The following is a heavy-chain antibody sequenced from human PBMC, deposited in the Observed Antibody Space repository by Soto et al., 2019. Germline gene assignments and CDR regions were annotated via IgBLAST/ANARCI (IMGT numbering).Heavy chain of an antibody. CDR3: AADPRFLEWLLSDDAFDI. V-gene: IGHV5-10-1*01. J-gene: IGHJ3*02. D-gene: IGHD3-3*01. Sequence: GESLKISCKGSGYSFTSYWISWVRQMPGKGLEWMGRIDPSDSYTNYSPSFQGHVTISADKSISTAYLQWSSLKASDTAMYYCAADPRFLEWLLSDDAFDIWGQGTMVTVSS. CDR1: GYSFTSYW. CDR2: IDPSDSYT.